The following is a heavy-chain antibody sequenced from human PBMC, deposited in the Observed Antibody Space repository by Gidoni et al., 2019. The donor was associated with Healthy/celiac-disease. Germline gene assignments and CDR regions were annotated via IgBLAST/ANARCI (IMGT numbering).Heavy chain of an antibody. D-gene: IGHD3-3*01. J-gene: IGHJ5*02. CDR2: INQSGST. Sequence: QVQLQPWGAGLLKPSETLSLTCAVYGGSFSGYYWSWIRQPPVQGLEWIGDINQSGSTNYNPSLKSRVTISVDTSKNQFSLKLSSVTAADTAVYYCARTAIWSGYWFDPWGQGTLVTVSS. CDR1: GGSFSGYY. V-gene: IGHV4-34*01. CDR3: ARTAIWSGYWFDP.